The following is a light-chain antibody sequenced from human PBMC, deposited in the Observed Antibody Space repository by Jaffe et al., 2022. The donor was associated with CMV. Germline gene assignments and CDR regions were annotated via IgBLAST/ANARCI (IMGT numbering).Light chain of an antibody. Sequence: EVVLTQFPATLSLSPGERATLSCRASQSVNTYLVWYQHKPGQAPRLLIYDASTRATGIPARFSGSGSGTDFTLTISSLEPEDFAVYYCQQRSHWPPGLTFGGGTRVEL. J-gene: IGKJ4*01. CDR2: DAS. CDR1: QSVNTY. CDR3: QQRSHWPPGLT. V-gene: IGKV3-11*01.